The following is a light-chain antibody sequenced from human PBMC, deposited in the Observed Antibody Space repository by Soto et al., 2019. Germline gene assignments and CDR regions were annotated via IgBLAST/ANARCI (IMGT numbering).Light chain of an antibody. J-gene: IGLJ2*01. CDR3: CSYAGSSTFVV. Sequence: QSVLTQPASVSGSPGQSITISCTGTSSDVGSHNLVSWYQQHPGKAPKLMIYEASKWPSGVSNRFFGSKSGNTASLTISGLQAEDEADYYCCSYAGSSTFVVFGGGTKVPVL. V-gene: IGLV2-23*02. CDR2: EAS. CDR1: SSDVGSHNL.